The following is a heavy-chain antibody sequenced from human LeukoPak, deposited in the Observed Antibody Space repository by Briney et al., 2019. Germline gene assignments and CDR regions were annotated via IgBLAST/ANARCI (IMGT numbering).Heavy chain of an antibody. CDR1: GFTFSSYW. D-gene: IGHD1-26*01. J-gene: IGHJ6*02. V-gene: IGHV3-74*01. CDR3: AKDRDGSRLYYYYGMDV. CDR2: VNGDGSST. Sequence: GSLRLSCVASGFTFSSYWMHWVRQVPGMGLVWVSRVNGDGSSTNYADSVKGRFTISRDNAKNTLYLQMNSLRAEDTAVYYCAKDRDGSRLYYYYGMDVWGQGTTVTVSS.